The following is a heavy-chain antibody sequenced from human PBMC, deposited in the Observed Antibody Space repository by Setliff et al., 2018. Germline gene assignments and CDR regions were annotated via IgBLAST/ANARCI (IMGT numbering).Heavy chain of an antibody. CDR1: GFTFSSYS. D-gene: IGHD2-15*01. CDR3: ARSDGGSSGLDY. V-gene: IGHV3-30*03. J-gene: IGHJ4*02. Sequence: GFLRLSCAASGFTFSSYSMHWVRQAPGKGLEWVAVSRYAENYQYYADSVKGRFTISRDNSENTLYLQMNSLRPDDTAVYHCARSDGGSSGLDYWGQGTLVTVSS. CDR2: SRYAENYQ.